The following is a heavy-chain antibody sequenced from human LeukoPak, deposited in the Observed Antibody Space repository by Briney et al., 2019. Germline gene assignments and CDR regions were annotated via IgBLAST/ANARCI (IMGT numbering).Heavy chain of an antibody. J-gene: IGHJ5*02. CDR2: IKEDGSIE. D-gene: IGHD5-24*01. V-gene: IGHV3-7*01. Sequence: GGSLRLSCAASGFAFSKYWMSWVRQAPGKGLERVANIKEDGSIEDYADSVKGRFTVSRDNAKNSLYLQMNSLRVEDTAVYYCVSQQLAPPWGQGTLVTVSS. CDR1: GFAFSKYW. CDR3: VSQQLAPP.